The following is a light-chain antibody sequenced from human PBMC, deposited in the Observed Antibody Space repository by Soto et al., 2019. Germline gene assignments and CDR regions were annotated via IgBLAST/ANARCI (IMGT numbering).Light chain of an antibody. Sequence: QSALTQPASVSGSPGQSITISCTGTSSDVGSYNLVSWYQQHPGKAPKLMIYEGNKRPSGVSNRFSGSKFANTASLTISGLQTEDEADYYCCSYAGTNTFVFGTGTKVTVL. CDR2: EGN. CDR3: CSYAGTNTFV. J-gene: IGLJ1*01. CDR1: SSDVGSYNL. V-gene: IGLV2-23*01.